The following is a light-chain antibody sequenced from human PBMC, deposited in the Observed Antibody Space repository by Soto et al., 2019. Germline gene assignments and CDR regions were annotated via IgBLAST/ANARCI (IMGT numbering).Light chain of an antibody. CDR2: DGS. CDR1: RTISSW. V-gene: IGKV1-5*01. J-gene: IGKJ2*01. Sequence: DIQMTQSPSTLSASVGDRVTITCRASRTISSWLAWYQQRPGKAPKLLIYDGSNLESGVPSRFSGSRSGTEFTLTISSLQPDDVATYYCQQYNGYSTFAQGTYVDIK. CDR3: QQYNGYST.